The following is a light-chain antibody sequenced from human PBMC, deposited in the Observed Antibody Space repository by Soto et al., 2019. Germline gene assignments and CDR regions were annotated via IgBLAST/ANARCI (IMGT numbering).Light chain of an antibody. J-gene: IGKJ4*01. CDR1: QSVISSY. CDR3: QQHGRFSVT. Sequence: EIVLTQSPGTLSLSPGDRATLSCRAIQSVISSYLAWFQQKPGQAPRLLLYAASSRATGIPDRFSGSGSGTDFPLSISTLNPAYGLVYYYQQHGRFSVTFGGGTDVEIK. V-gene: IGKV3-20*01. CDR2: AAS.